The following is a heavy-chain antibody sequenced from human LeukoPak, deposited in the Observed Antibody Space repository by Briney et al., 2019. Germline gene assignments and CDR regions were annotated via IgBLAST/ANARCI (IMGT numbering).Heavy chain of an antibody. V-gene: IGHV3-30*03. CDR3: ARDQGRITMVRGVNDY. J-gene: IGHJ4*02. CDR2: ISYDGSNK. CDR1: GFTFSDYG. Sequence: PGGSLRLPCAASGFTFSDYGMHWVRQAPGKGLEWVTLISYDGSNKYYADSLKGRFTISRDNSKNTLYLQMNSLRAEDTAVYYCARDQGRITMVRGVNDYWGQGTLVTVSS. D-gene: IGHD3-10*01.